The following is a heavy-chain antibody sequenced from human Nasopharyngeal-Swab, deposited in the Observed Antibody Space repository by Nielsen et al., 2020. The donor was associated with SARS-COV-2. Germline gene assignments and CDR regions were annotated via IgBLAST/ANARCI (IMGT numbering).Heavy chain of an antibody. CDR3: ARGSRAWY. Sequence: GESLKISCAGSGFTFSNYEMNWVRQAPGKGLEWISSISGDDATIYYADFVRGRFSISRDNAKKSLYLQMDGLRAEDTAVYYCARGSRAWYWGQGTLVTVSS. CDR2: ISGDDATI. J-gene: IGHJ4*02. CDR1: GFTFSNYE. V-gene: IGHV3-48*03.